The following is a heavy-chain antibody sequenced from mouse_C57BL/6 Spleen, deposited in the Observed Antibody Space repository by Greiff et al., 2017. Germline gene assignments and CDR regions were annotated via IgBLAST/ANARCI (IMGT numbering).Heavy chain of an antibody. CDR3: ARSAGRAFDY. Sequence: QVQLQQSGPELVKPGASVKISCKASGYTFTDYYINWVKQRPGQGLEWIGWIDPGSGNTKYNEKFKGKATLTVDTSSSTAYMQLSSLTSEDAAVYFCARSAGRAFDYWGQGTTLTVSS. CDR2: IDPGSGNT. J-gene: IGHJ2*01. CDR1: GYTFTDYY. D-gene: IGHD4-1*01. V-gene: IGHV1-84*01.